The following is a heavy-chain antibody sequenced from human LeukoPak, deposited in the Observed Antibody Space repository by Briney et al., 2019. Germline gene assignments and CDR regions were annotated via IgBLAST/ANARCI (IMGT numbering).Heavy chain of an antibody. CDR2: ISGSDGTT. Sequence: GGSLRLSCAASGFTFVNYVMTWVRQAPGKGLEWVSSISGSDGTTFYADSVKGRFTISRDNSKNTLYLQMNSLRSGDTAVYYCAKVRLSYDFWSGYEAPFDYWGQGTLVTVSS. CDR3: AKVRLSYDFWSGYEAPFDY. V-gene: IGHV3-23*01. D-gene: IGHD3-3*01. CDR1: GFTFVNYV. J-gene: IGHJ4*02.